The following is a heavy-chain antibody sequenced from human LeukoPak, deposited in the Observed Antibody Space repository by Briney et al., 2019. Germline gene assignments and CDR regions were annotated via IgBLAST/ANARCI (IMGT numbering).Heavy chain of an antibody. CDR3: ARVWYGELKVDV. J-gene: IGHJ6*02. Sequence: GGSLRLSCAASGFTFSSYWMHWVRQAPGKGLEWVSTIIGSGGTTYYADSVKGRFTISRDNSKNTLSLQMNSLRAEDTAVYYCARVWYGELKVDVWGQGTTVTVSS. CDR1: GFTFSSYW. V-gene: IGHV3-23*01. CDR2: IIGSGGTT. D-gene: IGHD3-10*01.